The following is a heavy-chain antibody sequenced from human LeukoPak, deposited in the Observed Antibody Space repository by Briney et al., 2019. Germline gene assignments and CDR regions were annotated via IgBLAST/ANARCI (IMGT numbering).Heavy chain of an antibody. CDR1: GYTFTSYG. CDR2: ISAYNGNT. V-gene: IGHV1-18*01. J-gene: IGHJ6*02. CDR3: ARLGYCSGGSCFYYYGMDV. D-gene: IGHD2-15*01. Sequence: ASVKVSCTASGYTFTSYGISWVRQAPGQGLEWMGWISAYNGNTNYAQKLQGRVTMTTDTSTSTAYMELRSLRSDDTAVYYCARLGYCSGGSCFYYYGMDVWGQGTTVTVAS.